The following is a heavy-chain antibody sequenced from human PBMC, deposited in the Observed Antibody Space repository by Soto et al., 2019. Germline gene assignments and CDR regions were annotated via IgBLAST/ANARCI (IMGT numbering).Heavy chain of an antibody. J-gene: IGHJ6*02. CDR3: GRNKSEFGAL. Sequence: QVHLEQSGAEVRKPGASVRLSCRASTDSFTAYFIHWVRQAPGQGLEWMGMISPSDDSTSYAENFQGRVTMTRDTSTETVYMEVTSLRSEDTAVYYCGRNKSEFGALWGQGTTVFVSS. V-gene: IGHV1-46*03. D-gene: IGHD3-16*01. CDR2: ISPSDDST. CDR1: TDSFTAYF.